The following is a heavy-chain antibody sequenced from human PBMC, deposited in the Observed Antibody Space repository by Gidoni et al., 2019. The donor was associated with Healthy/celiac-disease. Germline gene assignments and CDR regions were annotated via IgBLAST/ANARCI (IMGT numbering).Heavy chain of an antibody. CDR1: GFPFDDYA. V-gene: IGHV3-9*01. D-gene: IGHD6-13*01. CDR2: ISWNSGSI. Sequence: EVQLVESGGGLVQPGRSLRLSCAASGFPFDDYAMHWVRQAPGKGLEWVSGISWNSGSIGYADSVKGRFTISRDNAKNSLYLQMNSLRAEDTALYYCAKAPYSSSWTLDYWGQGTLVTVSS. J-gene: IGHJ4*02. CDR3: AKAPYSSSWTLDY.